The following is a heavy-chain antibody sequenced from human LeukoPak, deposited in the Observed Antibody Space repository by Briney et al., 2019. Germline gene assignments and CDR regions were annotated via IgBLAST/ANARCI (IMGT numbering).Heavy chain of an antibody. J-gene: IGHJ6*03. CDR2: IYPSGDT. V-gene: IGHV4-4*07. Sequence: SETLSLTCSVSGGSFSNHFWSWVRQPAGKGLEWIGRIYPSGDTNYNPSLKSRVTLSVDTSKTQFYLSLSSVTAADTAVYYCAREDSGSYYNFYYFYMDVWGKGTTVTISS. CDR1: GGSFSNHF. D-gene: IGHD3-10*01. CDR3: AREDSGSYYNFYYFYMDV.